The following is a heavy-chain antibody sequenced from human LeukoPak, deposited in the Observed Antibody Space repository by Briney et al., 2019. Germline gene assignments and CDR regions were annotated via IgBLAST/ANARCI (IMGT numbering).Heavy chain of an antibody. CDR3: ARGKWLRFWSC. CDR2: INHSGST. J-gene: IGHJ4*02. CDR1: GGSFSGYY. D-gene: IGHD5-12*01. V-gene: IGHV4-34*01. Sequence: SETLSLTCAVYGGSFSGYYWSWIRQPPGKGLEWIGEINHSGSTNYNPSLKSRVTISVDTSKNQFSLKLSSVTAADTAVYYCARGKWLRFWSCWGQGTLVTVSS.